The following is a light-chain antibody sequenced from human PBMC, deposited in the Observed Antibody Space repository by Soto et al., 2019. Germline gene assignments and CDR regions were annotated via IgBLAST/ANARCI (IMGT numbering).Light chain of an antibody. CDR3: AAWDDTVRSYV. J-gene: IGLJ1*01. CDR2: RND. CDR1: ISNIGNNY. V-gene: IGLV1-47*01. Sequence: QSVLTQPPSVSGTPGQRVTISCSGSISNIGNNYVYLFQHLPGTAPKVLSNRNDQRPSGVPDRVSGPKSGTSASLSISGLRSEDEDEYYCAAWDDTVRSYVFGTGTKLTVL.